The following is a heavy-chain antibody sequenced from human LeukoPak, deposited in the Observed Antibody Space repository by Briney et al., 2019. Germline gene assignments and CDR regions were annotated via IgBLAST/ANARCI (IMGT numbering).Heavy chain of an antibody. CDR1: GYSFTNYW. CDR3: ARGGYPYGIWFDS. Sequence: GESLQISCQGSGYSFTNYWIGWVRQMPGKGLEWMGMISPDDSNSRSNPSFEGQVTISADKSISTAFLQWNSLKLSDTAMYYCARGGYPYGIWFDSWGQGTLVTVSS. J-gene: IGHJ5*01. V-gene: IGHV5-51*01. CDR2: ISPDDSNS. D-gene: IGHD5-18*01.